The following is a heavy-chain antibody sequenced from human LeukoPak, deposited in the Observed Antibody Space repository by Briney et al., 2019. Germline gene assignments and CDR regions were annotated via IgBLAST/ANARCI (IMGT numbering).Heavy chain of an antibody. J-gene: IGHJ3*02. V-gene: IGHV4-34*01. Sequence: SETLSLTCAVYGGSFSDYFWSWIRQPPGKGLEWIGEINHSGVTKYNPSLKSRVTISGDTSKKQFSLKLSSVTAADTAVYYCARCNADAFDIWGQGTMVTVSS. D-gene: IGHD2/OR15-2a*01. CDR2: INHSGVT. CDR1: GGSFSDYF. CDR3: ARCNADAFDI.